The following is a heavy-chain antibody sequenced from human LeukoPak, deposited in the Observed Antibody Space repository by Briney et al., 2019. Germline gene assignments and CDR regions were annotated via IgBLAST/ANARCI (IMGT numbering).Heavy chain of an antibody. V-gene: IGHV4-59*01. Sequence: SETLSLTCTVSGGSISHYFWSWIRQPPGKGLEWIGYICYSGSTNYNPSLKSRVTISVDTSKNQFSLKLSSVTAADTAVYYCAGYSYGLFDYWGQGTLVTVSS. CDR2: ICYSGST. D-gene: IGHD5-18*01. CDR3: AGYSYGLFDY. J-gene: IGHJ4*02. CDR1: GGSISHYF.